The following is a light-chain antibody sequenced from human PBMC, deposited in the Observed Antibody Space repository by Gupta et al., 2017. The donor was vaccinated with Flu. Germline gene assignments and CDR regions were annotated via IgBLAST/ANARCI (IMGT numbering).Light chain of an antibody. CDR2: DAS. CDR3: QQRSNF. Sequence: TLSPAPLSLSPGERATLSCRASQSVSSYLAWYQQKPGQAPRLLIYDASNRATGIPARFSGSGSGTDFTLTISSLEPEDFAVYYCQQRSNFFGGGTKVEIK. J-gene: IGKJ4*01. V-gene: IGKV3-11*01. CDR1: QSVSSY.